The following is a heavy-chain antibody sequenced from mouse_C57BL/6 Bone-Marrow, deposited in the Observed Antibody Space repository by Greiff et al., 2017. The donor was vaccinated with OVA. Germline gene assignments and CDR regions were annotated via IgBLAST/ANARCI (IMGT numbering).Heavy chain of an antibody. Sequence: QVHVKQSGAELVKPGASVKISCKASGYAFSSYWMNWVKQRPGKGLEWIGQIYPGDGDTNYNGKFKGKATLTADKSSSTAYMQLSSLTSEDSAVYYCAKLSDGSYWGQGTLVTVSA. D-gene: IGHD2-3*01. V-gene: IGHV1-80*01. CDR1: GYAFSSYW. CDR2: IYPGDGDT. CDR3: AKLSDGSY. J-gene: IGHJ3*01.